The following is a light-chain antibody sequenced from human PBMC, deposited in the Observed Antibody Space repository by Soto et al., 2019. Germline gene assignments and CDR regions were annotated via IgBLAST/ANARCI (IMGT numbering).Light chain of an antibody. CDR1: NSDVGGYNF. CDR2: EVS. J-gene: IGLJ2*01. V-gene: IGLV2-14*01. Sequence: QSALTQPASVSGSPGQSITISCTGTNSDVGGYNFVSWYQQHPGKAPKLIIYEVSSRPSGVSNRFSGSKSGNTASLTISGLQAEDEANYYCSSGRSSSTVVFGGGTKVTVL. CDR3: SSGRSSSTVV.